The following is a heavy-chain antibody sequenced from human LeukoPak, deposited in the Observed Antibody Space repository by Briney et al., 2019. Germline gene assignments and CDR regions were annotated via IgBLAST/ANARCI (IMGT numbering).Heavy chain of an antibody. J-gene: IGHJ3*02. V-gene: IGHV1-18*01. CDR3: ARDPVVRGVYDGLDI. D-gene: IGHD3-10*01. CDR2: ISAYNGNT. Sequence: ASVKVSCKASGYTFTSYGISWVRQAPGQGLEWMGWISAYNGNTNYAQKLQGRVTMTTDTSTSTAYMELRSLRSDDTAVYYCARDPVVRGVYDGLDIWGQGTMVTVSS. CDR1: GYTFTSYG.